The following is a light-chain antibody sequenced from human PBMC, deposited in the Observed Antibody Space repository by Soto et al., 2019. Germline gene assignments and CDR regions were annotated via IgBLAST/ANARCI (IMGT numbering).Light chain of an antibody. Sequence: IVLTQTPLSSPVTLGQPASISCRSSQSLVDSNGNTYLGWLQQRPGQPPRPLIYRVSNRFSGVPDRFSGSGAGTDFTLKISRVQAEDVGIYYCMQAKQDPFTFGQGTKLEIK. CDR1: QSLVDSNGNTY. J-gene: IGKJ2*01. V-gene: IGKV2-24*01. CDR2: RVS. CDR3: MQAKQDPFT.